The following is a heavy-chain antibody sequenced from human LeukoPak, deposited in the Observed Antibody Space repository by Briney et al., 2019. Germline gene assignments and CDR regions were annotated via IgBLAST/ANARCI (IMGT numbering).Heavy chain of an antibody. V-gene: IGHV4-39*01. J-gene: IGHJ4*02. CDR3: ARRFGMATILYRQGDFDC. Sequence: SETVSLTCTVSGGSISCSSYYWGWIRQPTGKGLEWIGSIDYSGSTYYNPSLKSRVTISVDTSKNQFSLKLSSVTAADTAVYYCARRFGMATILYRQGDFDCWGQGTLVPVSS. CDR2: IDYSGST. D-gene: IGHD5-24*01. CDR1: GGSISCSSYY.